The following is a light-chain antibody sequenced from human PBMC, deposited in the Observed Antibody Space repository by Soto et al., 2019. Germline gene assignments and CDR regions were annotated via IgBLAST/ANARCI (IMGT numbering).Light chain of an antibody. CDR1: ETVAGSY. CDR3: QLYGTPPKT. Sequence: EIVLTQSPGTLSLSPGERATLSCRASETVAGSYLAWYQQKPGQAPRLLIHGASTRATGIADRFSGSGAGTAFALTISRLEPEDFAVPYCQLYGTPPKTFGQGTKVDIK. V-gene: IGKV3-20*01. CDR2: GAS. J-gene: IGKJ1*01.